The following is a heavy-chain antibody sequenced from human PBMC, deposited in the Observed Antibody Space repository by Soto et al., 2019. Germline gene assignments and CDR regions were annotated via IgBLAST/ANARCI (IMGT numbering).Heavy chain of an antibody. Sequence: LSLTCAVYGGSFSAYYWSWIRQPPGKGLEWIGEINHSGGTSYNPSLKSRVTISVDTSKSQFSLKLTSVTAADRAVYYCARGSVDTVDSSGFYEYWGRGTPVTVSS. J-gene: IGHJ4*02. V-gene: IGHV4-34*01. CDR2: INHSGGT. D-gene: IGHD3-22*01. CDR1: GGSFSAYY. CDR3: ARGSVDTVDSSGFYEY.